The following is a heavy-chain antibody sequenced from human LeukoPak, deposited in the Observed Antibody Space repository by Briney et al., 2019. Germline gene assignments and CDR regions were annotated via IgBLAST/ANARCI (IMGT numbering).Heavy chain of an antibody. J-gene: IGHJ5*02. Sequence: GGSLRLSCAASDFTFSSYSMTWVRQAPGKGLEWVSSISSGRSHTNYADSVKGRFTVSRDYAKNSLYLQMNSLRVEDTAVYYCARDPHSSGWGTPIGWFDPWGQGTLVTVSS. CDR1: DFTFSSYS. CDR3: ARDPHSSGWGTPIGWFDP. V-gene: IGHV3-21*01. D-gene: IGHD6-19*01. CDR2: ISSGRSHT.